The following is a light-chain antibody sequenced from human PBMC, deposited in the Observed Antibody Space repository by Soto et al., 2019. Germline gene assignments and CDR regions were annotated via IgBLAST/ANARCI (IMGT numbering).Light chain of an antibody. CDR2: DAT. Sequence: MTQSRSSLSASVGDRVTITFRASQDITNFLNWYQQKPGKAPKLLIYDATYLEKGAPSRFSGSGSGTDFSFTISNLQPEDFATYFCQQYDDLPLTFGGGTKVDIK. CDR1: QDITNF. V-gene: IGKV1-33*01. CDR3: QQYDDLPLT. J-gene: IGKJ4*01.